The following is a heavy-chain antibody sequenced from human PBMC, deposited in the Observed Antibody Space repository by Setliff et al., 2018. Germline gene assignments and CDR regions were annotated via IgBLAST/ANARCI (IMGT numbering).Heavy chain of an antibody. CDR2: IKSKTDGGTI. Sequence: GGSLRLSCAASGFTFSKAWMSWVRQAPGKGLEWVGRIKSKTDGGTIDYAAPVKGRLTISRDDSKNTLYLQVNSLRSEDTAVYYCTTDSMFYFDSSGYRVLDYWGQGTLVTVSS. J-gene: IGHJ4*02. CDR3: TTDSMFYFDSSGYRVLDY. CDR1: GFTFSKAW. D-gene: IGHD3-22*01. V-gene: IGHV3-15*01.